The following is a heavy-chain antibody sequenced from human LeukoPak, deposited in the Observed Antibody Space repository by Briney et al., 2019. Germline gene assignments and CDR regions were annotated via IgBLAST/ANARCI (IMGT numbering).Heavy chain of an antibody. CDR3: ARDSGYSSSWDDY. Sequence: PGGSLRLSCAASGFTFSSYSMNWVRQAPGKGLEWVSSISSSSSYIYYADSVKGRFTISRDNAKNSLYLQMNSLRAEDTAVYYCARDSGYSSSWDDYWGQGTLVTVSS. D-gene: IGHD6-13*01. V-gene: IGHV3-21*03. CDR1: GFTFSSYS. CDR2: ISSSSSYI. J-gene: IGHJ4*02.